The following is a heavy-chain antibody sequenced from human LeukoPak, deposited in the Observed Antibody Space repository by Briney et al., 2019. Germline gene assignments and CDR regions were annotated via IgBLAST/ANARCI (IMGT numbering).Heavy chain of an antibody. V-gene: IGHV3-73*01. D-gene: IGHD1-26*01. CDR1: GFTFSGSA. CDR2: IRSKANSYAT. Sequence: GGSLRLSCAASGFTFSGSAMHWVRQASGKGLEWVGRIRSKANSYATAYAASVKGRFTISRDDSKNTAYLQMNSLKTEDTAVYYCTRSLPIVGAPYYFDYWGQGTLITVSS. CDR3: TRSLPIVGAPYYFDY. J-gene: IGHJ4*02.